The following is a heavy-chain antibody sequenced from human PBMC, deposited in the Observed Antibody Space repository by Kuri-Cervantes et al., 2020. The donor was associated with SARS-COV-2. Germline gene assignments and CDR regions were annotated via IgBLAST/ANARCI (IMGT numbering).Heavy chain of an antibody. CDR2: INHSGST. CDR1: GGSFSGYY. CDR3: ATLPPSYCSSTSCYRQWYSSSSHYYYGMDV. Sequence: SETLSLTCAVYGGSFSGYYWSWIRQPPGKGLEWIGEINHSGSTNYNPSLKSRVTIPVDTSKNQFSLKLSSVTAADTAVYYCATLPPSYCSSTSCYRQWYSSSSHYYYGMDVWGQGTTVTVSS. V-gene: IGHV4-34*01. J-gene: IGHJ6*02. D-gene: IGHD2-2*01.